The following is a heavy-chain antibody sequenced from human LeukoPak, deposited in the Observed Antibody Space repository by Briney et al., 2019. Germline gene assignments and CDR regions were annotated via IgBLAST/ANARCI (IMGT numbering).Heavy chain of an antibody. CDR3: ARGYSYANWFDP. Sequence: GGSLRLSSAASGFTFSSYAMHWVRQAPGKGLEWVAVISYDGSNKYYADSVKGRFTISRDNSKNTLYLQMNSLRAEDTAVYYCARGYSYANWFDPWGQGTLVTVSS. J-gene: IGHJ5*02. D-gene: IGHD5-18*01. CDR1: GFTFSSYA. V-gene: IGHV3-30-3*01. CDR2: ISYDGSNK.